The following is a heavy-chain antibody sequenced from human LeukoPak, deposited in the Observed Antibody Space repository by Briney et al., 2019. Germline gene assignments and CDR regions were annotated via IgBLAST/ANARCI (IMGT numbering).Heavy chain of an antibody. D-gene: IGHD3-10*01. V-gene: IGHV3-23*01. J-gene: IGHJ4*02. CDR2: ISGSGGST. Sequence: PGGSLRLSCAASGFTFSSYAMSWVRQAPGMGLEWVSAISGSGGSTYYADSVKGRFTISRDNSKNTLYLQMNSLRAEDTAVYYCAKDGTRQWYYYGSGSYLDYWGQGTLVTVSS. CDR3: AKDGTRQWYYYGSGSYLDY. CDR1: GFTFSSYA.